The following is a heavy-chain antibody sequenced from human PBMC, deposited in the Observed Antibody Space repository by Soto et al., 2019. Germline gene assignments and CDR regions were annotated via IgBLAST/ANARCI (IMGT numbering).Heavy chain of an antibody. CDR2: ISYDGSNK. Sequence: QVQLVESGGGVVQPGRSLRLSCAASGFTFSSYGMHWVRQAPGKGLEWVAVISYDGSNKYYADSVKGRFTISRDNSKNTLYLQMNRLRAEDTAVYYCAKAPLAAAGPNYFDYWGQGTLVTVSS. J-gene: IGHJ4*02. D-gene: IGHD6-13*01. V-gene: IGHV3-30*18. CDR3: AKAPLAAAGPNYFDY. CDR1: GFTFSSYG.